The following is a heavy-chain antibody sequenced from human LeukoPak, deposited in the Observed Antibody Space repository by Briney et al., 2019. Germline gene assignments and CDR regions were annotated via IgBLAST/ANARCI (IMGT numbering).Heavy chain of an antibody. D-gene: IGHD5-18*01. CDR1: GGSISSGDYS. CDR2: IYYSGST. J-gene: IGHJ4*01. Sequence: PSETLSLTCTVSGGSISSGDYSWSWIRQPPGQGLEWIGYIYYSGSTYYNPSLKSRVTISVDTSQKQFSLKLNSVTAADTAVYYCARAKSQRGYTYGPNTYFDYWGQGSLVTVSS. V-gene: IGHV4-30-4*01. CDR3: ARAKSQRGYTYGPNTYFDY.